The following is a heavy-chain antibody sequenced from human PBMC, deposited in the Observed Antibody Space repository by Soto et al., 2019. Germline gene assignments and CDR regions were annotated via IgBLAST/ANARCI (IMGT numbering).Heavy chain of an antibody. CDR3: ARAVGETRYYYYYYMDV. V-gene: IGHV4-34*01. Sequence: PSETLSLTCAVYGVSFSGYYWSWIRQPPGKGLEWIGEINHSGSTNYNPSLKSRVTISVDTSKNQFSLKLSSVTAADTAVYYCARAVGETRYYYYYYMDVWGKGTTVTVSS. J-gene: IGHJ6*03. CDR2: INHSGST. CDR1: GVSFSGYY. D-gene: IGHD3-10*01.